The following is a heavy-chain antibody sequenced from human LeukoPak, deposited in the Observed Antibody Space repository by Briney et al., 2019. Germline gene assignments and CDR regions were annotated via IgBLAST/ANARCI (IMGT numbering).Heavy chain of an antibody. V-gene: IGHV3-30*02. CDR2: IRYDGSNK. Sequence: GGSLRLSCAASGFTFSNYALHWVRQAPGKGLEWVAFIRYDGSNKDYADSVKGRFTISIDNSKNTLYLQMNSLRAEDTAVYYCAKDTYNYPGYWGQGTLVTASS. D-gene: IGHD5-24*01. CDR1: GFTFSNYA. CDR3: AKDTYNYPGY. J-gene: IGHJ4*02.